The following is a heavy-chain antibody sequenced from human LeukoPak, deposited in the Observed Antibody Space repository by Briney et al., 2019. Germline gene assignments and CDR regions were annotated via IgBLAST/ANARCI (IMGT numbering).Heavy chain of an antibody. CDR2: ISAYNGNT. Sequence: GASVKVSCKASGYTFTSFGISWVRQAPGQGLEWMGWISAYNGNTHHPEKFQGRLTMTTDTPTSTAYMELRSLRSDDTAIYYCARDTVMMVGSYYYGKDVWGQGTTVTVSS. V-gene: IGHV1-18*01. CDR3: ARDTVMMVGSYYYGKDV. CDR1: GYTFTSFG. D-gene: IGHD2-15*01. J-gene: IGHJ6*02.